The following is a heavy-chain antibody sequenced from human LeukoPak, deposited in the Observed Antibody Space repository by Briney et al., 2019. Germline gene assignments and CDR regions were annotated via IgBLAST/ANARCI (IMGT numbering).Heavy chain of an antibody. J-gene: IGHJ6*03. CDR2: INPHSGGT. CDR1: GYTFTGYY. Sequence: ASVKVSCKASGYTFTGYYMHWVRQAPGQGLEWMGWINPHSGGTNYAQKFQGRVTMTRDTSISTAYMELSRLRSDDTAVYYCARSDQFPYYMDVWGKGTTVTISS. CDR3: ARSDQFPYYMDV. V-gene: IGHV1-2*02.